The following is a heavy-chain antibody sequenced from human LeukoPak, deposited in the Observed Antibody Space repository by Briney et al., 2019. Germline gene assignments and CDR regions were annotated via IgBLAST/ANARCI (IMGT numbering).Heavy chain of an antibody. CDR2: INHSGST. CDR3: ARLGIGYSSSSVYYYYYMDV. Sequence: PSETLSLTCAVYGGSFSGYYWSWIRQPPGKGLEWIGEINHSGSTNYNPSLKSRVTISVDTSKNQFSLKLSSVTAADTAVYYCARLGIGYSSSSVYYYYYMDVWGKGTTVTVSS. J-gene: IGHJ6*03. CDR1: GGSFSGYY. V-gene: IGHV4-34*01. D-gene: IGHD6-6*01.